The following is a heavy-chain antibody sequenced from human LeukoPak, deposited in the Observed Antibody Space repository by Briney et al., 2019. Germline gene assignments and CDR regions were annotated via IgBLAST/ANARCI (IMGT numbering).Heavy chain of an antibody. CDR3: ARGDLDY. Sequence: GGSLRLSCGVSGFTFSSYLMTWARQAPGRGLEWVATVKPDGNEKFYVDPVKGRFAISRDNARNSVYLEMNSLRVEDTAVYLCARGDLDYWGQGTLVTVSS. V-gene: IGHV3-7*01. CDR2: VKPDGNEK. J-gene: IGHJ4*01. CDR1: GFTFSSYL.